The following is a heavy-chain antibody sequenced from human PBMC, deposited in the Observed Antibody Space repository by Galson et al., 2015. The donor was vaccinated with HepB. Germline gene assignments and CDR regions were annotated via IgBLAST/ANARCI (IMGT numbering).Heavy chain of an antibody. V-gene: IGHV2-70*01. Sequence: PALVKPTQTLTLTCTFSGFSLGTSGMSVSWIRQPPGKALEWLALIDYYDDKYYSTSLKTRLTISKDTSRNQVVLTMTNMDPVATATYYCARALDFWTGYYNLGFDSWGQGALVTVSS. CDR2: IDYYDDK. CDR3: ARALDFWTGYYNLGFDS. D-gene: IGHD3/OR15-3a*01. CDR1: GFSLGTSGMS. J-gene: IGHJ4*02.